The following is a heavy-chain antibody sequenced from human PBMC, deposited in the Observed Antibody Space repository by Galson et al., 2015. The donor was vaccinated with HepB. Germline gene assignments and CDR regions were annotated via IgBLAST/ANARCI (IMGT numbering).Heavy chain of an antibody. D-gene: IGHD6-13*01. Sequence: SLRLSCAASGFTVSFNYMSWVRQAPGKGLEWVSVIYSGSRAYYADSVKGRFTISRDNSKNTLYIQMNSLRAEDTAVYYCASTRSSWYPYFDYWGQGTLVTVSS. CDR2: IYSGSRA. CDR1: GFTVSFNY. J-gene: IGHJ4*02. V-gene: IGHV3-66*02. CDR3: ASTRSSWYPYFDY.